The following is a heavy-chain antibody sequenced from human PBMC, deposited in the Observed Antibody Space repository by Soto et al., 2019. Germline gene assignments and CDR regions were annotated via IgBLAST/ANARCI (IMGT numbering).Heavy chain of an antibody. CDR2: IIPIFGTA. D-gene: IGHD6-19*01. CDR1: GGTFSSYA. J-gene: IGHJ3*02. V-gene: IGHV1-69*13. Sequence: GASVKVSCKASGGTFSSYAISWVRQAPGQGLEWMGGIIPIFGTANYAQKFQGRVTITADESTSTAYMELSSLRSEDTAVYYCARVPDSSGWYDAFDIWGQGTTVTVSS. CDR3: ARVPDSSGWYDAFDI.